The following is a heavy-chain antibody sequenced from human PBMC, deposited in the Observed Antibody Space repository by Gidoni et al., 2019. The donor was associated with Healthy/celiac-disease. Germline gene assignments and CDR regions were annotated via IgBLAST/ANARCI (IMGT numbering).Heavy chain of an antibody. CDR1: GFTCRSYS. J-gene: IGHJ6*03. Sequence: EVQLVESGGGLVKPGGSLRLSCAASGFTCRSYSMNWVRQAPGKGLEWVSSISSSSSYIYYADSVKGRFTISRDNAKNSLYLQMNSLRAEDTAVYYCARVAAAPSPIYYYYMDVWGKGTTVTVSS. CDR3: ARVAAAPSPIYYYYMDV. D-gene: IGHD6-13*01. CDR2: ISSSSSYI. V-gene: IGHV3-21*01.